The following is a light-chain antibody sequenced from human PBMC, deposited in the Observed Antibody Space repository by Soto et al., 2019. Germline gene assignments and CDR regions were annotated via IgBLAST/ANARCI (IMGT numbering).Light chain of an antibody. CDR3: QQRANWPRGT. V-gene: IGKV3-11*01. Sequence: EIVLTQTPATLSLSPGERATLSCTTSQSINNFLAWYQEKPGQAPRLLIYDVSVRAAGIPARFSGSGSETDFTLPISSLEPEDSAIYYCQQRANWPRGTFGQGTKVEIK. J-gene: IGKJ2*02. CDR2: DVS. CDR1: QSINNF.